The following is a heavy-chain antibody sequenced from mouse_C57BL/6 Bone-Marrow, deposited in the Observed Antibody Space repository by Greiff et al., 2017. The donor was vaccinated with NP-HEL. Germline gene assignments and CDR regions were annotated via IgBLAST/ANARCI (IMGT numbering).Heavy chain of an antibody. D-gene: IGHD2-2*01. J-gene: IGHJ3*01. CDR2: IYPGSGST. V-gene: IGHV1-55*01. CDR1: GYTFTRYW. CDR3: AREGMVTEDWFAY. Sequence: QVQLKQPGAELVKPGASVKMSCKASGYTFTRYWITWVKQRPGQGLEWIGDIYPGSGSTNYNEKFTSKATLTVDTSSSTAYMQLSSLTSEDSAVYYCAREGMVTEDWFAYWGQGTLVTVSA.